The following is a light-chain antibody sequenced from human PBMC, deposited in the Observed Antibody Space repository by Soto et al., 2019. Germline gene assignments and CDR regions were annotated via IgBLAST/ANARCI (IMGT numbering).Light chain of an antibody. CDR2: WAS. CDR3: QQYYSTLPT. CDR1: HIVLYSSNNKNY. J-gene: IGKJ1*01. Sequence: DIVLTQSPDSLAVSLGERATINCKSIHIVLYSSNNKNYLAWYQQKPGQPPKLLIYWASTRESGVPDRFSGSGSGTDFTLTISSLQAEDVAVYYCQQYYSTLPTFGQGTKVDIK. V-gene: IGKV4-1*01.